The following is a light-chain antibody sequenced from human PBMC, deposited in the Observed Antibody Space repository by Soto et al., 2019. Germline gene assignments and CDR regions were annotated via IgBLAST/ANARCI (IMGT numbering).Light chain of an antibody. Sequence: QSVLTQPASVSGSLGQSITISCTGTSSDVGAHNYVSWYQQHPGKAPKLMIFEVSNRPSGVPNRFSGSKSGNTASLTISGLQAEDEADYYCTSYTSSSRVVFGGGTKLTVL. CDR3: TSYTSSSRVV. V-gene: IGLV2-14*01. CDR1: SSDVGAHNY. J-gene: IGLJ2*01. CDR2: EVS.